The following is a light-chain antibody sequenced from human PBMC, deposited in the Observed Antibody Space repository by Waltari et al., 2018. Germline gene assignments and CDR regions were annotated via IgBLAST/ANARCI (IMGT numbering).Light chain of an antibody. CDR2: SAS. CDR1: QRINNN. V-gene: IGKV3-15*01. J-gene: IGKJ3*01. CDR3: QQYNAWPLT. Sequence: ERVMTQSPVILSVSPGERATLSCTASQRINNNLAWYQQKPGQPPRLLIYSASTRATGIPARFSGSGSGTQFTLTISSLQSEDFAVYFCQQYNAWPLTFGPGTKVHIK.